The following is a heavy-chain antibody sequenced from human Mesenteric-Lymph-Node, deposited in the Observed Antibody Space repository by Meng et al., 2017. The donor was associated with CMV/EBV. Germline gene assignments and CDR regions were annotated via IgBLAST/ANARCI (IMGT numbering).Heavy chain of an antibody. Sequence: SETLSLTCTVSGGSISSSSYYWGWIRQPPGKGLEWIGSIYYSGSTYYNPSLKSRVTISVDTSKNQFSLRLSSVTAADTAVYYCARDDDYSVPRYYGMDVWGQGTTVTVSS. J-gene: IGHJ6*02. CDR2: IYYSGST. D-gene: IGHD4-11*01. CDR3: ARDDDYSVPRYYGMDV. V-gene: IGHV4-39*07. CDR1: GGSISSSSYY.